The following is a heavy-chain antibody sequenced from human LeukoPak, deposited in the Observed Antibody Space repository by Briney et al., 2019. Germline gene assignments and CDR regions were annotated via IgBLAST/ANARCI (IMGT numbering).Heavy chain of an antibody. CDR3: ARNPGVTWIQLWHFDY. Sequence: GGSLRLSCAASGFTFSSYSMNWVRQAPGKGLEWVSSISSSSSYIYYADSVKGRFTISRDNAKNSLYLQVNSLRAEDTAVYYCARNPGVTWIQLWHFDYWGQGTLVTVSS. CDR2: ISSSSSYI. V-gene: IGHV3-21*01. J-gene: IGHJ4*02. CDR1: GFTFSSYS. D-gene: IGHD5-18*01.